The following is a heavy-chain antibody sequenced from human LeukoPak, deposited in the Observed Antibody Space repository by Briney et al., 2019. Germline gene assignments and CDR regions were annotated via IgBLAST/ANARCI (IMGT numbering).Heavy chain of an antibody. Sequence: WGSLRLSCAAFGFTFSSYGMHWVRQAPGKGLEWVAFIRYDGSNKHYADSVKGRFTISRDNSKNTLYLQMNSLRAEDTAVYYCAKDQDIVVVPAAPKSGYFDYWGQGTLATVSS. D-gene: IGHD2-2*01. CDR1: GFTFSSYG. V-gene: IGHV3-30*02. CDR2: IRYDGSNK. CDR3: AKDQDIVVVPAAPKSGYFDY. J-gene: IGHJ4*02.